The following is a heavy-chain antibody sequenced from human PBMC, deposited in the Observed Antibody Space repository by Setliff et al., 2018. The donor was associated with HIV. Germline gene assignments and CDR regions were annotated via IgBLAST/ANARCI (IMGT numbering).Heavy chain of an antibody. Sequence: GGSLRLSCAASGFTFDDYAMHWVRQAPGKGLEWVSGISWNSGRIGYADSVKGRFTISRDNAKNSLYLQMNSLRAEDMALYYCAKDRHSSGPYYFDYWGQGTLVTVSS. D-gene: IGHD6-19*01. J-gene: IGHJ4*02. CDR3: AKDRHSSGPYYFDY. V-gene: IGHV3-9*03. CDR1: GFTFDDYA. CDR2: ISWNSGRI.